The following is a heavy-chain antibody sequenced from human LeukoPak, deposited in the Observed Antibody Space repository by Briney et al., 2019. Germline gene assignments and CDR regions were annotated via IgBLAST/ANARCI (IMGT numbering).Heavy chain of an antibody. Sequence: SETLSLTCTVSGGSISNSDYYWSWIRQPPGKGLECIGYIYRSGSTYYNPSLKSRVSISVDRSNNQFSLSLSSVTAADTAVYYCARGGLKDCSTVGCYTMLWGQGTLVTVSS. J-gene: IGHJ3*01. V-gene: IGHV4-30-2*01. CDR3: ARGGLKDCSTVGCYTML. D-gene: IGHD2-2*02. CDR1: GGSISNSDYY. CDR2: IYRSGST.